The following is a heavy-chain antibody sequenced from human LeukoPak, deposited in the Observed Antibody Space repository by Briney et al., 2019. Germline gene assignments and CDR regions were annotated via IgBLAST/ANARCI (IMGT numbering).Heavy chain of an antibody. J-gene: IGHJ3*02. Sequence: SGPTLVKPTQTLTLTCTFSGFSLTTTGVGVGWVRQSPGKALEWLTTIYWNNDKRYNPSLKSRLTITKDTSKNQVVLTMTNIDPVDTATYYCAQYPYYGDDYDAFDIWGQGTMVTVSS. CDR2: IYWNNDK. CDR3: AQYPYYGDDYDAFDI. D-gene: IGHD4-17*01. V-gene: IGHV2-5*01. CDR1: GFSLTTTGVG.